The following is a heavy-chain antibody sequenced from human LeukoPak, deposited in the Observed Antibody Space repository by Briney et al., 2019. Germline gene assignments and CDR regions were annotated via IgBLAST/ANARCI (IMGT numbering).Heavy chain of an antibody. D-gene: IGHD1-20*01. CDR2: INHSGST. CDR3: AKELGLYNWNEYYFDY. J-gene: IGHJ4*02. CDR1: GGSFSGYY. V-gene: IGHV4-34*01. Sequence: SETLSLTCAVYGGSFSGYYWSWIRQPPGKGLEWIGEINHSGSTNYNPSLKSRVTISVDTSKNQFSLKLSSVTAADTAIYYCAKELGLYNWNEYYFDYWGQGTLVTVSS.